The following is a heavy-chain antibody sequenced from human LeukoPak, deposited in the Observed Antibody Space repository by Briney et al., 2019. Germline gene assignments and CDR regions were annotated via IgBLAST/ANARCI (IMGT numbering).Heavy chain of an antibody. J-gene: IGHJ4*02. Sequence: ASVKVSCKASGYTFTGYYMHWVRQAPVQGLEWMGWINPNSGGTNYAQKFQGRVTMTRDTSISTAYMELSRLRSDDTAVYYCARLIAAAGRVRDYWGQGTLVTVSS. V-gene: IGHV1-2*02. CDR3: ARLIAAAGRVRDY. D-gene: IGHD6-13*01. CDR1: GYTFTGYY. CDR2: INPNSGGT.